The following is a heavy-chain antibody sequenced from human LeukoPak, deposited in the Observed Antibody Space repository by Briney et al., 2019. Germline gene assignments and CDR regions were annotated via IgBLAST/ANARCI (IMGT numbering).Heavy chain of an antibody. V-gene: IGHV3-66*01. CDR1: GFTVSSNY. CDR3: ARDKYDFWSGYFNWFDP. Sequence: PGGSLRLSCAAPGFTVSSNYMSWVRQAPGKGLEWVSVIYSGGSTYYADSVKGRFTISRDNSKNTLYLQMNSLRAEDTAVYYCARDKYDFWSGYFNWFDPWGQGTLVTVSS. CDR2: IYSGGST. J-gene: IGHJ5*02. D-gene: IGHD3-3*01.